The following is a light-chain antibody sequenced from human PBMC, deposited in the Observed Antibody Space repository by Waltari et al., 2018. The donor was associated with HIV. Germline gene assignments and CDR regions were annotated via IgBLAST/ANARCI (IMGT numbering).Light chain of an antibody. CDR1: QSLLNSNGFNY. CDR3: MQALQTPLIT. V-gene: IGKV2-28*01. Sequence: DIVMTQSPLSLPVTPGEPASISCRSSQSLLNSNGFNYLDWYLQKSGQSPRLLIYLASDRAPGVPDRFSGSGSGTDFTLKISRVEAEDVGVYYCMQALQTPLITFGQGTRLEIK. CDR2: LAS. J-gene: IGKJ5*01.